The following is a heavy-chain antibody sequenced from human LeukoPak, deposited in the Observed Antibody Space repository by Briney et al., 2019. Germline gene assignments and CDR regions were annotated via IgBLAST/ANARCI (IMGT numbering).Heavy chain of an antibody. CDR1: GFTFSSYA. J-gene: IGHJ6*02. D-gene: IGHD3-3*01. V-gene: IGHV3-30-3*01. CDR3: ARGIKVGDFWSGYYYSDYYYYGMDV. CDR2: ISYDGSNK. Sequence: PGGSLRLSCAASGFTFSSYAMHWVRQAPGKGLEWVAVISYDGSNKYYADSVKGRFTISRDNAKNTLYLQMNSLRAEDTAVYYCARGIKVGDFWSGYYYSDYYYYGMDVWGQGTTVTVSS.